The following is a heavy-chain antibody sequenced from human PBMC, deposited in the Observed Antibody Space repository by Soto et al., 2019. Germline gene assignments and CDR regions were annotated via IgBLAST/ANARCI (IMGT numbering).Heavy chain of an antibody. CDR3: ARPNPGFSSPFDR. J-gene: IGHJ5*02. D-gene: IGHD6-6*01. CDR2: INPSGGST. CDR1: GYTFTNYN. Sequence: QVQLLQSGAEVKKPGASVTVSCKASGYTFTNYNIHWVRQAPGQGLEWMGVINPSGGSTIYAQTLQGRLTLTSDTSTSTVYMELSSLTSEDTAVYYCARPNPGFSSPFDRWGQGTQVTVSS. V-gene: IGHV1-46*01.